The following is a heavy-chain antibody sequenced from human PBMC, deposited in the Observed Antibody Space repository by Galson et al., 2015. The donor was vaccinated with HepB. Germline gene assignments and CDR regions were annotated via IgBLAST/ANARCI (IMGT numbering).Heavy chain of an antibody. CDR1: GFTFSSYA. J-gene: IGHJ4*02. CDR2: ISYDGSNK. D-gene: IGHD2-15*01. CDR3: ARCMSSGGSCYPHSEFYFDY. V-gene: IGHV3-30*04. Sequence: SLRLSCAASGFTFSSYAMHWVRQAPGKGLEWVAVISYDGSNKYYADSVKGRFTISRDNSKNTLYLQMNSLRAEDTAVYYCARCMSSGGSCYPHSEFYFDYWGQGTLVTVSS.